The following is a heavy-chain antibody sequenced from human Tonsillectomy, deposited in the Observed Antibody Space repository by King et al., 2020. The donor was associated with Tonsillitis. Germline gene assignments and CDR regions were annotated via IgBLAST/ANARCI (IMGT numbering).Heavy chain of an antibody. V-gene: IGHV4-39*07. CDR2: IYYSGST. CDR3: ARKEIRRAYAFDI. D-gene: IGHD5-24*01. J-gene: IGHJ3*02. CDR1: GGSISSSSHY. Sequence: LQLQESGPGLVKPSETLSLTCTVSGGSISSSSHYWGWIRQPPGDGLEWIGSIYYSGSTYYNPSLKRRVTLSVDTSKNQFSLKLSSVTAADTAVYYCARKEIRRAYAFDIWGQGTMVTVSS.